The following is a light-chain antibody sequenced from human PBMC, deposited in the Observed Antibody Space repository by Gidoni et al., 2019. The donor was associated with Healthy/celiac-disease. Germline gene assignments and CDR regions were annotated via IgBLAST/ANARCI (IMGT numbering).Light chain of an antibody. J-gene: IGKJ1*01. CDR2: AEA. CDR3: LQDYNYPKT. CDR1: QGIRND. Sequence: IQMTHSPSSLSASVGDRVTITCRASQGIRNDLGWYQQKPGKAPKLLIYAEASLQSGVPSRFSGSGSGTDFTLTISSLQPEDFATYYCLQDYNYPKTFGQGTKVEIK. V-gene: IGKV1-6*01.